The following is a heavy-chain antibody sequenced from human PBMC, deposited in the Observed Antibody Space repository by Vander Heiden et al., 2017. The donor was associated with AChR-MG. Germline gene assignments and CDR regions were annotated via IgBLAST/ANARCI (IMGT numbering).Heavy chain of an antibody. CDR1: GFTFHSFW. Sequence: EVQLVESGGALVPPGGSLRLSCTASGFTFHSFWMNWVRQAPGKGLEWVANINQDGSEKYYVDSVKGRFIISRDNAKNSLYLQMNSLRAEDTAVYYCARGWGGWYDYWGQGTLATVSS. D-gene: IGHD6-19*01. CDR3: ARGWGGWYDY. V-gene: IGHV3-7*01. J-gene: IGHJ4*02. CDR2: INQDGSEK.